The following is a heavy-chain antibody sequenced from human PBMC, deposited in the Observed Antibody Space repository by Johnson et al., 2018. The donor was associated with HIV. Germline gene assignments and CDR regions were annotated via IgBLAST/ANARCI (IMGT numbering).Heavy chain of an antibody. Sequence: MLLVESGGGLVQSGGSLRLSCAASGFTFSRYWMSWVRQAPGKGLEWVANIKEDGSEEYYVDSVKGRFSISRDNSKNTMYLQMGSLRAEDMAVYYCARKGVTADDAFDIWGQGTMVTVSS. V-gene: IGHV3-7*02. CDR1: GFTFSRYW. CDR3: ARKGVTADDAFDI. CDR2: IKEDGSEE. J-gene: IGHJ3*02. D-gene: IGHD2-21*02.